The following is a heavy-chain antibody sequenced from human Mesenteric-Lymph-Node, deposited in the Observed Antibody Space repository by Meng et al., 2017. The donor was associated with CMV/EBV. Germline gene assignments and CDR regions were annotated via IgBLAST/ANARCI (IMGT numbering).Heavy chain of an antibody. J-gene: IGHJ4*02. CDR1: GFSVRTSGVG. Sequence: QITLKESGPTLVKPTQTFTLTCTFSGFSVRTSGVGVGWIRQPPGKALEWLALIYWDDDKRYSPSLKSRLTITKDTSKNQVVLTMTNMDPVDTATYYCAHSSGIAAAGPFYFDYWGQGTLVTVSS. CDR3: AHSSGIAAAGPFYFDY. D-gene: IGHD6-13*01. CDR2: IYWDDDK. V-gene: IGHV2-5*02.